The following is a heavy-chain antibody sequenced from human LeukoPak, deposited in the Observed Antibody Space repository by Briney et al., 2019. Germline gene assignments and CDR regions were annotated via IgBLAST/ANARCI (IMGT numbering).Heavy chain of an antibody. CDR2: IISSGGT. D-gene: IGHD6-19*01. CDR3: ARRIVAGPTNSHRFDP. V-gene: IGHV4-4*09. J-gene: IGHJ5*02. Sequence: SETLSLTCNVSGGPINNYYWGWIRLPPGKGLEWIGYIISSGGTNYNPSLMSRVSMSIDTSKNQFSLKVTSVTAADTAVYYCARRIVAGPTNSHRFDPWGQGTLVTVSS. CDR1: GGPINNYY.